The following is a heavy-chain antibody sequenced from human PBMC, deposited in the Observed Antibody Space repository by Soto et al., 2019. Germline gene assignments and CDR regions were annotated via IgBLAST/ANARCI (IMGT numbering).Heavy chain of an antibody. CDR1: GGSFSGYY. CDR2: INHSGIT. J-gene: IGHJ5*01. V-gene: IGHV4-34*01. Sequence: SETLSLTCGVYGGSFSGYYWSWIRQPPGKGLEWIGEINHSGITNYSPSLKSRVTISVDRSMNQFSLHLNSVTPEDTAVYYCVRLIGNSWLDFWGQGTLVTVSS. D-gene: IGHD1-26*01. CDR3: VRLIGNSWLDF.